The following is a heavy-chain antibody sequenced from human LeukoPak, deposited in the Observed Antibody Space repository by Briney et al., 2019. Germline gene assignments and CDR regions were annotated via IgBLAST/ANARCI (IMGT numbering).Heavy chain of an antibody. D-gene: IGHD2-15*01. CDR2: IRYDGSNK. Sequence: GGSLRLSCAASGFTFSSYGMHRVRQAPGKGLEWVAFIRYDGSNKYYADSVKGRFTISRDNSKNTLYLQMNSLRAEDTAVYYCAKDPSEIGYCSGGSCYNPYYYYYMDVWGKGTTVTVSS. V-gene: IGHV3-30*02. CDR1: GFTFSSYG. J-gene: IGHJ6*03. CDR3: AKDPSEIGYCSGGSCYNPYYYYYMDV.